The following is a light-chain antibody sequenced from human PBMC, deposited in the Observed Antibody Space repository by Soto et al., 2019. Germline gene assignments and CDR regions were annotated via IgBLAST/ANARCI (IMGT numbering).Light chain of an antibody. J-gene: IGLJ2*01. CDR2: DVN. CDR3: TSYASGSSHVV. CDR1: SSDIGGYDY. V-gene: IGLV2-14*01. Sequence: QSALTQPASVSGSPGQSITLSCTGTSSDIGGYDYVSWYQRHPGKAPKLIIYDVNNRPSGVSNRSSGSKSGNTASLTISGLQAEDEADYYCTSYASGSSHVVFGGGTKLTVL.